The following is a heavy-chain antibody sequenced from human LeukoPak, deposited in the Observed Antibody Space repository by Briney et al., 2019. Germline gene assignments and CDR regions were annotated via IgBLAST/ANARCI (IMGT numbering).Heavy chain of an antibody. V-gene: IGHV3-66*02. D-gene: IGHD1-26*01. J-gene: IGHJ4*02. CDR3: ARASVPRWVYFDY. Sequence: GGSLRLSCAASGFTVSSNYMSWVRQAPGKGLEWVSAISSSGSTIYYADSVKGRFTISRDNSKNTLYLQMNSLRAEDTAVYYCARASVPRWVYFDYWGQGTLVTVSS. CDR1: GFTVSSNY. CDR2: ISSSGSTI.